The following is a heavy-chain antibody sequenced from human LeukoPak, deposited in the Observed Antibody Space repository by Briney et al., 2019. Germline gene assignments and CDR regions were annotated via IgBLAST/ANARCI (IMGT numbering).Heavy chain of an antibody. CDR1: GYTFTSYY. CDR3: ARAPGGITMVRGVIITRYNWFDP. CDR2: INPSGGST. Sequence: ASVKVSCKAPGYTFTSYYMHWVRQAPGQGLEWMGIINPSGGSTSYAQKFQGRVTMTRDTSTSTVYMELSSLRSEDTAVYYCARAPGGITMVRGVIITRYNWFDPWGQGTLVTVSS. J-gene: IGHJ5*02. V-gene: IGHV1-46*01. D-gene: IGHD3-10*01.